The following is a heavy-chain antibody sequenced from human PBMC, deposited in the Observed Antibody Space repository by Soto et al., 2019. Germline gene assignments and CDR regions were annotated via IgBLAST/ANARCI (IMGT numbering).Heavy chain of an antibody. CDR1: DVSITTTNW. CDR3: GRDVVNYYDSSPTGQFDF. D-gene: IGHD3-22*01. CDR2: IYHSGRT. J-gene: IGHJ4*02. Sequence: QVQLQESGPGLVKPSGTLSLTCAVSDVSITTTNWWSWVRQPPGKGLEWIGEIYHSGRTFYNPSLKRRITTSVDKSKNQFSLKLNSVTAADTAVYYCGRDVVNYYDSSPTGQFDFWGQGILVTVSS. V-gene: IGHV4-4*02.